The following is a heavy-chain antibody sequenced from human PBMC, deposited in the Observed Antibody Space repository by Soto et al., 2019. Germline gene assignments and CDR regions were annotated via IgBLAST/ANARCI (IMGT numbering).Heavy chain of an antibody. D-gene: IGHD1-1*01. CDR1: GYTFTAYY. Sequence: ASVKVSCKASGYTFTAYYIHWVRQAPGQGLEWMGWINPNSGGTKYAPKFQGGVTMTRDTSITTAYMELSRLRSGDTAVYYCAREPATAKPEGVDFWGQGTLVTVSS. CDR3: AREPATAKPEGVDF. CDR2: INPNSGGT. J-gene: IGHJ4*02. V-gene: IGHV1-2*02.